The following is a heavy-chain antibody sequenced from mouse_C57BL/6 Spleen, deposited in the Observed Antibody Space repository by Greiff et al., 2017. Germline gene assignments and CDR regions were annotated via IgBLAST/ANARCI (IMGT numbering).Heavy chain of an antibody. D-gene: IGHD4-1*02. CDR3: ASNWDSYLDY. V-gene: IGHV1-61*01. J-gene: IGHJ2*01. CDR2: IYPSDSET. Sequence: QVQLQQPGAELVRPGSSVKLSCKASGYTFTSYWMDWVKQRPGQGLEWIGNIYPSDSETHYNQKFKDKATLTVDKSSSTAYMQLSSLTSEDSAVYYCASNWDSYLDYWGQGTTLTVSS. CDR1: GYTFTSYW.